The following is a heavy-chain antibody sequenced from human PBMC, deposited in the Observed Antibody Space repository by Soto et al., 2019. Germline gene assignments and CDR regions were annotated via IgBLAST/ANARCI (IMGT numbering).Heavy chain of an antibody. Sequence: PGGSLRLSCTASGFSFCEYAMSWFRQAPGKGLEWVGFIRSKAYGETTEYAASVKGRFTISRDDSKSIAYLQMNSLKTEDTAVYYCTRDREKQWLYPGHWGQGT. J-gene: IGHJ4*02. CDR3: TRDREKQWLYPGH. V-gene: IGHV3-49*03. D-gene: IGHD6-19*01. CDR1: GFSFCEYA. CDR2: IRSKAYGETT.